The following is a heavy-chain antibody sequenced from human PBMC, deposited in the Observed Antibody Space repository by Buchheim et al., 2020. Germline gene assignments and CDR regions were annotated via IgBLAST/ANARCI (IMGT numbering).Heavy chain of an antibody. CDR3: VPDFGHSFDF. J-gene: IGHJ4*03. D-gene: IGHD3-3*01. CDR2: INPDGSLR. V-gene: IGHV3-7*01. Sequence: EAQLVESGGGLVQPGGSLRLSCAPSGFTFTSAWMNWVRQAPGKGLEWVAKINPDGSLRTYLDSVKGRFTVSRDNGKNSVFLQMDGLRADDTALYYCVPDFGHSFDFWGQGT. CDR1: GFTFTSAW.